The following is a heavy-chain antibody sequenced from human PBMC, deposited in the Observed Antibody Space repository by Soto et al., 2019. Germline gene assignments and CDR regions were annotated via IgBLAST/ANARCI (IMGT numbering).Heavy chain of an antibody. J-gene: IGHJ4*02. CDR1: GGSISSSTYY. CDR3: ANSYGDYVSY. Sequence: QLQLQESGPGLVKPSETLSLTCTVSGGSISSSTYYWGWIRQPPGKGLEWIGSIYYSGSTYYNPSLDSRVTIPVDTSKNQFSLTLSSVTAADTAVYYCANSYGDYVSYWGQGTLVTVSS. D-gene: IGHD4-17*01. CDR2: IYYSGST. V-gene: IGHV4-39*01.